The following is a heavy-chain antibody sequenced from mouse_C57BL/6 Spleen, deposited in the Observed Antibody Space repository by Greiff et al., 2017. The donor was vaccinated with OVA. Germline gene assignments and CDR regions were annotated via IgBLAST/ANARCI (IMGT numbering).Heavy chain of an antibody. CDR2: INYDGSST. V-gene: IGHV5-16*01. D-gene: IGHD2-4*01. CDR3: ARDRGLRRRDYYAMDY. CDR1: GFTFSDYY. J-gene: IGHJ4*01. Sequence: EVMLVESEGGLVQPGSSMKLSCTASGFTFSDYYMAWVRQVPEKGLEWVANINYDGSSTYYLDSLKSRFIISRDNAKNILYLQMSSLKSEDTATYYCARDRGLRRRDYYAMDYWGQGTSVTVSS.